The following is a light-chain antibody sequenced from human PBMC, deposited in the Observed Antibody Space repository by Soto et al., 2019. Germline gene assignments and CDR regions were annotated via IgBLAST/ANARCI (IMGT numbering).Light chain of an antibody. CDR2: DVN. V-gene: IGLV2-14*03. CDR1: SSDVGAYNY. J-gene: IGLJ1*01. Sequence: QSALTQPASVSGSPGQSITISCTGTSSDVGAYNYVSWYQQYPGEAPKLMIYDVNNRPSGVSNRFSGSKSGNTASLTISGLQDEDEADYYCISYTSSSTPLVFGTGTKVTVL. CDR3: ISYTSSSTPLV.